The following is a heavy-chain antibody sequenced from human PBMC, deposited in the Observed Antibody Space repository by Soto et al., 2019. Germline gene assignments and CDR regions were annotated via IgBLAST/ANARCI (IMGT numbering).Heavy chain of an antibody. CDR2: ISPSAGTT. V-gene: IGHV3-23*01. CDR1: GFIFRNYA. J-gene: IGHJ4*02. Sequence: GGSLRLSCAGSGFIFRNYAMSWVRQAPGKGLEWVSGISPSAGTTYYEDSVKGRFTISRDNSKNTLYLQLNSLRAEDTAIYFCAKDRITGTTSWFFDYWGQGTLVTVSS. D-gene: IGHD1-7*01. CDR3: AKDRITGTTSWFFDY.